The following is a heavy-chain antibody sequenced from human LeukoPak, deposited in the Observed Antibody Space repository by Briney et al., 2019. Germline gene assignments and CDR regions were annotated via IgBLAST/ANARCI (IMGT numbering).Heavy chain of an antibody. CDR1: GGSISISRYY. Sequence: PSETLSLTCTVSGGSISISRYYWGGIRRPPRKGLWWIGSIYYSGSTYYNPCLKSRVTISVDTSKNQFSLKLSSVTAADTAVYYCARVRDGYSYGYVYYWGQGTLVTVSS. CDR3: ARVRDGYSYGYVYY. V-gene: IGHV4-39*01. J-gene: IGHJ4*02. D-gene: IGHD5-18*01. CDR2: IYYSGST.